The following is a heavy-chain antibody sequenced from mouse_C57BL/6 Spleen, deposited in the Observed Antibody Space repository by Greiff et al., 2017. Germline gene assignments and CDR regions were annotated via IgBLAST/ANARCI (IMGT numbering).Heavy chain of an antibody. J-gene: IGHJ4*01. CDR2: IDPSDSYT. D-gene: IGHD3-1*01. V-gene: IGHV1-69*01. CDR3: ARGEGHSCAMDY. Sequence: QVQLQQPGAELVMPGASVKLSCKASGYTFTSYWMHWVKQRPGQGLEWIGEIDPSDSYTHYNQKFKGKSTLTVDKSSSTAYMQLSSLTSEDSAVYYCARGEGHSCAMDYWGQGTSVTVSS. CDR1: GYTFTSYW.